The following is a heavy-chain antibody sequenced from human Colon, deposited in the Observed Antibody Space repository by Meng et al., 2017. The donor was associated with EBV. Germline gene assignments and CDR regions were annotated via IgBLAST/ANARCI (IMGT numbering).Heavy chain of an antibody. CDR1: GDSISNGGYS. Sequence: QLQESGSGLVKPSQTLSLPCVVSGDSISNGGYSWSWIRKPLGKGLEWIGYIYHSGSTKYNPSLKRRVIISIDTSKNQFSLNLSSVTAADTAEYYCARDTSTWGNKGLDHWGQGILVTVSS. CDR2: IYHSGST. V-gene: IGHV4-30-2*01. CDR3: ARDTSTWGNKGLDH. D-gene: IGHD7-27*01. J-gene: IGHJ4*02.